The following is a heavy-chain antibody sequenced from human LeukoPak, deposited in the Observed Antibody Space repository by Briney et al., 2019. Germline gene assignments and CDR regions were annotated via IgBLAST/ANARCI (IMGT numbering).Heavy chain of an antibody. Sequence: PGGSLRLSCAAPGFTFSNYNMNWVRQAPGKGLEWISSITSTSSYKFYADSVKGRFTISRDNAKNSLYLQMNSLRAEDTAVYYCAKRRGLELLYYYYMDVWGRGTTVTVSS. CDR2: ITSTSSYK. V-gene: IGHV3-21*04. D-gene: IGHD1-7*01. CDR1: GFTFSNYN. J-gene: IGHJ6*03. CDR3: AKRRGLELLYYYYMDV.